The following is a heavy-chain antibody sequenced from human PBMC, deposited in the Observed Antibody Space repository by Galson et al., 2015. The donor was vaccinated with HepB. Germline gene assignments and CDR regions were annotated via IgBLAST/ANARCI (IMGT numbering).Heavy chain of an antibody. CDR3: VKEGGGDQRELGTYYPYHYYMDV. CDR1: GFAFSSYA. V-gene: IGHV3-23*01. CDR2: ISGSGSVT. J-gene: IGHJ6*03. D-gene: IGHD6-13*01. Sequence: SLRLSCAVSGFAFSSYAMNWVRQAPGKGLEWVSGISGSGSVTYYADSVKGRFTISRDNSKNTLYLQMNSLRAEDRAVYYCVKEGGGDQRELGTYYPYHYYMDVWGRGTTVTVSS.